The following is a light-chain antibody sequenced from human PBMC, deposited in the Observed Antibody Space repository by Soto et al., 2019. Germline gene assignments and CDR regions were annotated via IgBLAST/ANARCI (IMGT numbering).Light chain of an antibody. V-gene: IGLV2-11*01. Sequence: QSALTQPRSVSGSPGQSVTISCTGTSSDVGGYNYVSWYQQHPGKAPKLMIYDVSKRPSGVPDRFSGSKSGNTASLTISGLQAGDEADYYCCSYAGSYTRYVFGTGTKVTVL. J-gene: IGLJ1*01. CDR3: CSYAGSYTRYV. CDR2: DVS. CDR1: SSDVGGYNY.